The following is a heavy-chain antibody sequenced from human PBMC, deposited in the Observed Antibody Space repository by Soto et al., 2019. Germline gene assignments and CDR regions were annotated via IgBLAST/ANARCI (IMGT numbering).Heavy chain of an antibody. CDR3: ERGGVVVPAVTPLDV. CDR2: IYYTGST. D-gene: IGHD2-2*01. J-gene: IGHJ6*02. Sequence: SETLSLTCTVSVGSISSYYWSWIRQPPGKGLEWIGYIYYTGSTNYNPSLKSRVSMSVDTSKNQFSLKLRSVTAADTATYFCERGGVVVPAVTPLDVWGQGTTVTVSS. CDR1: VGSISSYY. V-gene: IGHV4-59*01.